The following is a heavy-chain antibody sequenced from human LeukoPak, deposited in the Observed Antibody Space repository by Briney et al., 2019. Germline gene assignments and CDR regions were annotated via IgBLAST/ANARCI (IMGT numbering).Heavy chain of an antibody. J-gene: IGHJ4*02. CDR1: VFTFSSYE. CDR2: ISSTGGTI. CDR3: ARSRDGFNY. D-gene: IGHD5-24*01. Sequence: GGSLRLSCVASVFTFSSYEMNWVRQAPGKGLEWVSYISSTGGTIYYADSVRGRFTISRDNAKNSLYLQMTSLRAEDTAVYYCARSRDGFNYWGQGTLVTVSS. V-gene: IGHV3-48*03.